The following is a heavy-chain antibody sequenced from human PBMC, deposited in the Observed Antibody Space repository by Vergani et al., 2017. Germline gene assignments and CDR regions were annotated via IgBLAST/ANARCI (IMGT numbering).Heavy chain of an antibody. V-gene: IGHV4-30-4*08. CDR1: GGSISSGDYY. D-gene: IGHD3-10*01. CDR3: AREKGFGELSNWFDP. CDR2: IYYSGST. Sequence: QVQLQESGPGLVKPSQTLSLTCTVSGGSISSGDYYWSWIRQPPGKGLEWIGYIYYSGSTYYNPSLKSRVTISVDTSKNQFSLKLSSVTAADTAVYYCAREKGFGELSNWFDPWGQGTLVTVSS. J-gene: IGHJ5*02.